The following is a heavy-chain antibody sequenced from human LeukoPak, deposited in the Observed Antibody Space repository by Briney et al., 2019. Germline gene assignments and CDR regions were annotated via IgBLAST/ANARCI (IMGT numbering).Heavy chain of an antibody. CDR2: INHSGST. D-gene: IGHD1-26*01. CDR3: ARDYYRLETHDDAFDI. J-gene: IGHJ3*02. Sequence: ASETLSLTCAVYGGSFSGYYWSWIRQPPGKGREWIGEINHSGSTNYNPSLKSRVTISVDTSKNQFSLKLSSVTAADTAVYYCARDYYRLETHDDAFDIWGQGTMVTVSS. V-gene: IGHV4-34*01. CDR1: GGSFSGYY.